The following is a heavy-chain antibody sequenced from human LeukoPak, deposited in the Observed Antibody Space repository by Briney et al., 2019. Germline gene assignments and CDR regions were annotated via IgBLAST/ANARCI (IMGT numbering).Heavy chain of an antibody. CDR2: INPNSGGT. CDR3: AKESVRGSVDY. Sequence: ASVKVSCKASGYTFTGYYMHWVRQAPGQGLEWMGWINPNSGGTNYAQKFQGRVTMTRDTSISTAYMELSSLRSEDTAVYYCAKESVRGSVDYWGQGTLVTVSS. J-gene: IGHJ4*02. CDR1: GYTFTGYY. D-gene: IGHD3-10*01. V-gene: IGHV1-2*02.